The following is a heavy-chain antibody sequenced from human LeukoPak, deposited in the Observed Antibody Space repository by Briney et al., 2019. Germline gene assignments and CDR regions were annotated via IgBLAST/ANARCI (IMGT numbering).Heavy chain of an antibody. CDR2: INPNSGGT. D-gene: IGHD3-9*01. J-gene: IGHJ4*02. CDR3: ARDLRDYDIYDY. CDR1: GYTFTGYY. Sequence: ASVKVSCKASGYTFTGYYMHWVRQAPGQRLEWMGWINPNSGGTNYAQKFQGRVTMTRDTSISTAYMELSRLRSDDTAVYYCARDLRDYDIYDYWGQGTLVTVSS. V-gene: IGHV1-2*02.